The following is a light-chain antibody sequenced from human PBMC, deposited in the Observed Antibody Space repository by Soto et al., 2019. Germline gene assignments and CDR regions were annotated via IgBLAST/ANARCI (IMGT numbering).Light chain of an antibody. CDR1: SSDVGAYNY. CDR2: DVN. J-gene: IGLJ1*01. CDR3: SSWTSGATYA. Sequence: QSVLTPPASVSGPPGQSIIISCAGTSSDVGAYNYVSWYQHHPGKAPKLMIYDVNNRPSGDSNRFSGSESGNTASLTISGLQAEDEADYYCSSWTSGATYAFGSGTKVTVL. V-gene: IGLV2-14*03.